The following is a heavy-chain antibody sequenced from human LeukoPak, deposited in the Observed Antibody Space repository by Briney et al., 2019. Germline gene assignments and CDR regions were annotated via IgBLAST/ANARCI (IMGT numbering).Heavy chain of an antibody. Sequence: SETLSLTCTVSGGSISSSYYYWGWIRQPPGTGLEWIGSIYYSGSTYYNPSLKSRVTISVDTSKNQFSLKLRSVTAADTAVYYCARALGYCSGGSCTRGYNWFDPWGQGTLVTVPS. CDR3: ARALGYCSGGSCTRGYNWFDP. CDR2: IYYSGST. D-gene: IGHD2-15*01. V-gene: IGHV4-39*01. J-gene: IGHJ5*02. CDR1: GGSISSSYYY.